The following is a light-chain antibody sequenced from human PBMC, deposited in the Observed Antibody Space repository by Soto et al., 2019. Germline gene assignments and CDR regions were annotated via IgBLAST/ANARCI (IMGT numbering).Light chain of an antibody. Sequence: QSALTQPASVSGSPGQSITNSCTGTSSDVGGYNYVSWYQQHPGKAPKLMIYDVSNRPSGVSNRFSGSKSGNTASLTISGLQAEDEADYYCSSYTSSSTLGVFGGGTKLTVL. CDR2: DVS. CDR1: SSDVGGYNY. V-gene: IGLV2-14*01. CDR3: SSYTSSSTLGV. J-gene: IGLJ2*01.